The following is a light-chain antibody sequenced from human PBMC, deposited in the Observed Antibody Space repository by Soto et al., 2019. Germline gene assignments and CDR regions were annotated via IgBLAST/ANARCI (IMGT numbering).Light chain of an antibody. CDR3: SSLTTSFTYV. Sequence: QSVLTQPASVSGSPGQSFSISFTGTSSYVGAYNYISWYQQHPGKAPKLLLSEVSNRPSGVSDRFSGSKSGNTASLTISGLQAEDEADYYCSSLTTSFTYVFGTGTKVTVL. CDR2: EVS. V-gene: IGLV2-14*01. J-gene: IGLJ1*01. CDR1: SSYVGAYNY.